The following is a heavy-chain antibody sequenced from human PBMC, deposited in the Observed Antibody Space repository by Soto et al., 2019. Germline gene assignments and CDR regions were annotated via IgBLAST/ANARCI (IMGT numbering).Heavy chain of an antibody. D-gene: IGHD4-17*01. J-gene: IGHJ4*02. CDR1: GYIFTELS. CDR3: ARGDYDLDY. V-gene: IGHV1-8*01. Sequence: ASVKGSCKVSGYIFTELSMHWVRQAPGKGLEWMGWMNPNSGNTGYAQKFQGRVTMTRNTSISTAYMELSSLRSEDTAVYYCARGDYDLDYWGQGTLVTVSS. CDR2: MNPNSGNT.